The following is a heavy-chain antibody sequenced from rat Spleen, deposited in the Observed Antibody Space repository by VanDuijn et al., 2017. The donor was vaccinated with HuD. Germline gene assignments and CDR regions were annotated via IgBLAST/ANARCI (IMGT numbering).Heavy chain of an antibody. Sequence: QVQLKESGPGLVPPSQTLSLACTVPGFLLTDNSVHWLRQPPGRGLEWMGGIWGDGSTSYNSALKSRLSISRDTSQSQVFLKMNSLQTDDTAIYICTRGLGDYWGQGVMVTVSS. CDR1: GFLLTDNS. J-gene: IGHJ2*01. CDR3: TRGLGDY. V-gene: IGHV2-1*01. D-gene: IGHD5-1*01. CDR2: IWGDGST.